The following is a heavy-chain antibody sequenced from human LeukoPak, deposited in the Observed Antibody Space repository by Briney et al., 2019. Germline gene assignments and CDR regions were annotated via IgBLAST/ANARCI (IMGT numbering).Heavy chain of an antibody. Sequence: KPGGSLRLSCAASGFTFDDYGMSWVRQAPGKGLEWVSSISSSSRYIFYPESLKGRLTISRDNAKKSLYLQISSLTDGDTAIYYCARARGYDSGVFGMDVWGQGTAVTVSS. CDR3: ARARGYDSGVFGMDV. CDR1: GFTFDDYG. V-gene: IGHV3-21*01. D-gene: IGHD5-12*01. J-gene: IGHJ6*02. CDR2: ISSSSRYI.